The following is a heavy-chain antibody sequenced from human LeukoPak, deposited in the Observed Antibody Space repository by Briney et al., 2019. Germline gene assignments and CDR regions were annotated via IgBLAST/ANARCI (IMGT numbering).Heavy chain of an antibody. D-gene: IGHD1-26*01. J-gene: IGHJ3*02. Sequence: SETLSLTCAVYGGSFSGYYWSWIRQPPGKGLEWIGEINHSGSTNYNPSLKSRVTISVDTSKNQFSLKLSSVTAADTAVYYCARGSGSYVGAFDIWGQGTMVTVSS. CDR1: GGSFSGYY. V-gene: IGHV4-34*01. CDR2: INHSGST. CDR3: ARGSGSYVGAFDI.